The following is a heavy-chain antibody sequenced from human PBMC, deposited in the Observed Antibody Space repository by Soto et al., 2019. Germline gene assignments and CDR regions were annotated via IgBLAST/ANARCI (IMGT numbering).Heavy chain of an antibody. Sequence: SETLSLTCTVSGGSISSSSYYWGWIRQPPGKGLEWIGSIYYSGSTYYNPSLKSRVTISVDTSKNQFSLKLSSVTAADTAVYYCASHAAVGKETDGIDFRGQGTTVTVYS. CDR1: GGSISSSSYY. V-gene: IGHV4-39*01. CDR3: ASHAAVGKETDGIDF. CDR2: IYYSGST. J-gene: IGHJ6*02. D-gene: IGHD2-15*01.